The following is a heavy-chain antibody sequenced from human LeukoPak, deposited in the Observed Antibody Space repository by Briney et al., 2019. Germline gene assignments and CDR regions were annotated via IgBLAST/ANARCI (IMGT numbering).Heavy chain of an antibody. Sequence: PSETLSLTCTVSGGSVSSDSYYWSWIRQPPGKGLECIGYIYYNGNTNYSPSLKSRVAISIDTSKNQFSLKLNSVTAADTAVYYRARSGFYGSHPFDYWGQGSLVTVSS. V-gene: IGHV4-61*01. CDR1: GGSVSSDSYY. CDR2: IYYNGNT. J-gene: IGHJ4*02. CDR3: ARSGFYGSHPFDY. D-gene: IGHD2/OR15-2a*01.